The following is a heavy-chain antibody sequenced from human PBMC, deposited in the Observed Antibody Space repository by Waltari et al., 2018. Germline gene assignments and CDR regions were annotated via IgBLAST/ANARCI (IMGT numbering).Heavy chain of an antibody. CDR3: ARADYRGAFDI. J-gene: IGHJ3*02. D-gene: IGHD4-4*01. CDR2: INHSGST. CDR1: GGSFSGYY. V-gene: IGHV4-34*01. Sequence: QVQLQQWGAGLLKPSETLSLTCAVYGGSFSGYYWSWIRQPPGKGLEWIGEINHSGSTDSNPSLKSRVTISVDTSKNQFSLKLSSVTAADTAVYYCARADYRGAFDIWGQGTMVTVSS.